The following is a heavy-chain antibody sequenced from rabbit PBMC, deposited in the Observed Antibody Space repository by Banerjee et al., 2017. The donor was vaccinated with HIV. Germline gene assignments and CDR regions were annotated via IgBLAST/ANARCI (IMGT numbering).Heavy chain of an antibody. CDR3: ARDLAGVIGWNFGL. V-gene: IGHV1S45*01. J-gene: IGHJ4*01. Sequence: QEQLVESGGGLVQPEGSLTLTCTASGFSFSGNTMCWVRQAPGKGLEWIGCINSSSRNVVYASWATGRFTISKTSSTTVTLQMTSLTAADTATYLCARDLAGVIGWNFGLWGPGTLVTVS. CDR1: GFSFSGNT. D-gene: IGHD4-1*01. CDR2: INSSSRNV.